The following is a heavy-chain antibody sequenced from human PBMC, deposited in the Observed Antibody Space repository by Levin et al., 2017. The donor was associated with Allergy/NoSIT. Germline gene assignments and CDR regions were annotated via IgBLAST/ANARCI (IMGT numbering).Heavy chain of an antibody. CDR3: AIPNSRGLDL. Sequence: SQTLSLTCAVYGGSFSGSYWSWIRQPPGKGLEWIGEINHSGSTNYNPSLKSRVTISVDTSKNQFSLKLSSVTAADTAVYYCAIPNSRGLDLWGRGTLVTVSS. D-gene: IGHD5-24*01. V-gene: IGHV4-34*01. J-gene: IGHJ2*01. CDR1: GGSFSGSY. CDR2: INHSGST.